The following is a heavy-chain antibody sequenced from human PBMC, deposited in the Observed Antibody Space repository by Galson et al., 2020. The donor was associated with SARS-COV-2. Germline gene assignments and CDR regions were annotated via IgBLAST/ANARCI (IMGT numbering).Heavy chain of an antibody. Sequence: SETLSLTCTVSGDSITSGSYYWSWVRQPAGKGLEWIGHVFTRGNINYNPSFESRVTISADTSKNQFSLKLKSVTAADTAVYYCAAAGWFDPWGQGTLVTVSS. J-gene: IGHJ5*02. D-gene: IGHD6-25*01. CDR3: AAAGWFDP. V-gene: IGHV4-61*09. CDR1: GDSITSGSYY. CDR2: VFTRGNI.